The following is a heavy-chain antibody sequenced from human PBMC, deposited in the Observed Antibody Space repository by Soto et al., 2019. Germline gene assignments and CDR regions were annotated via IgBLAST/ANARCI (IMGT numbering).Heavy chain of an antibody. CDR1: GFIFTSYS. CDR3: ARDLSYALDY. V-gene: IGHV3-48*02. CDR2: IRIDSNHI. D-gene: IGHD1-26*01. J-gene: IGHJ4*02. Sequence: EVQLVESGGGLVQPGGSLRLSCAASGFIFTSYSMNWVRQAPGKGLEWLSYIRIDSNHIGYADSLRGRFTISSDIAKNSLYLQMNSLIDDDTAVYYCARDLSYALDYGGQGTLVTVSS.